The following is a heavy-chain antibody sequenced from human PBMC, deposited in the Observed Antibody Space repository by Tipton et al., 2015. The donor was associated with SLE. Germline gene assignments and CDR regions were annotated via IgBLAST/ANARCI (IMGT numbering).Heavy chain of an antibody. J-gene: IGHJ4*02. CDR1: GYSFTSYW. CDR3: ARDQASLGLDF. CDR2: FYPTDSDT. V-gene: IGHV5-51*03. D-gene: IGHD2-2*01. Sequence: QLVQSGAEVKKSGESLKISCQGSGYSFTSYWMGWVRQMPGKGLEWMGIFYPTDSDTKYSPSFEGQVTFSADKSTNTAYLQWNSLRTSDSAMYFCARDQASLGLDFWGQGTLVTVSS.